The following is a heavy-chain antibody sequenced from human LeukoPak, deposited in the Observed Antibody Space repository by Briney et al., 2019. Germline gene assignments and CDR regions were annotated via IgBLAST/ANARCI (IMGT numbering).Heavy chain of an antibody. CDR3: ATDAFDI. CDR2: IYTSGST. J-gene: IGHJ3*02. V-gene: IGHV4-61*02. CDR1: GGSISSSSYY. Sequence: ASETLSLTCTVSGGSISSSSYYWSWIRQPAGKGLEWIGRIYTSGSTNYNPSLKSRVTMSVDTSKNQFSLKLSSVTAADTAVYYCATDAFDIWGQGTMVTVSS.